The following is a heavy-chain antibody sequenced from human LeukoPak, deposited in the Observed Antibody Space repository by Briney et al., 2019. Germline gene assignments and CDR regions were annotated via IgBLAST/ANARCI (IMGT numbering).Heavy chain of an antibody. CDR3: AREARC. CDR1: GLTFSSYA. Sequence: GGSLRLSCAASGLTFSSYAMHWVRQAPGKGLEWVAVISYDGSNKYYADSVKGRFTISRDNSKNTLYLQMNSLRAEDTAVYYCAREARCGGQGTLVTVSS. V-gene: IGHV3-30*14. J-gene: IGHJ4*02. CDR2: ISYDGSNK.